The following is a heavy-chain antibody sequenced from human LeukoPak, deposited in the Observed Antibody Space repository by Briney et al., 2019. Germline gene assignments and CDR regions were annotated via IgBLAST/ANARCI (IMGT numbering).Heavy chain of an antibody. D-gene: IGHD6-19*01. J-gene: IGHJ4*02. CDR1: GFTFSSYA. CDR2: ISGSGGST. Sequence: GGSLRLSCPASGFTFSSYAMNWVRQAPGKGLECVPVISGSGGSTYYADSVKSRFTVSRDNSKNTLYLQMNSLRAEDTAVYYCAKAPYSSGWTTFDYWGQGTLVTVSS. CDR3: AKAPYSSGWTTFDY. V-gene: IGHV3-23*01.